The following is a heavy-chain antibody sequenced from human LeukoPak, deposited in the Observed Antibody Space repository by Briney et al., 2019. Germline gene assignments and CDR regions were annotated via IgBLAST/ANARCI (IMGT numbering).Heavy chain of an antibody. CDR3: ARAAGGGILEWLFYFDY. CDR1: GGSISSGGYY. Sequence: PSETLSLTCTVSGGSISSGGYYWSWIRQPPGKGLEWIGYIYHSGSTYYNPSLKSRVTISVDRSKNQFSLKLSSVTAADTAVYYCARAAGGGILEWLFYFDYWGQGTLVTVSS. D-gene: IGHD3-3*01. J-gene: IGHJ4*02. CDR2: IYHSGST. V-gene: IGHV4-30-2*01.